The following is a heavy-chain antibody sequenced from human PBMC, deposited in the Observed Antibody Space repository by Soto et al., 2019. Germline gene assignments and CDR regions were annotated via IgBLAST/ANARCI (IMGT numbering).Heavy chain of an antibody. CDR3: ARDRLSSGWYFDL. Sequence: ASVKVSCKASGYTFTSYAMHWVRQAPGQRLEWMGWINAGNGNTKYSQKFQGRVTITRDTSASTAYMELSSLRSDDTAVYYCARDRLSSGWYFDLWGRGTLVTVSS. CDR2: INAGNGNT. CDR1: GYTFTSYA. V-gene: IGHV1-3*01. J-gene: IGHJ2*01. D-gene: IGHD6-19*01.